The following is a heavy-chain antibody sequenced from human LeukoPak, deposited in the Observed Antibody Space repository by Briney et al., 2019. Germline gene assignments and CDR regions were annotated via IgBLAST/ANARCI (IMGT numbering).Heavy chain of an antibody. CDR1: GFTFSSYW. CDR3: ARGGGLDV. Sequence: PGGSPGLSCAASGFTFSSYWMNWARQAPGKGLEWVASINHNGNVNYYVDSVKGRFTISRDNAKNSLYLQMSNLRAGDTAVYFCARGGGLDVWGQGATVTVSS. CDR2: INHNGNVN. D-gene: IGHD3-16*01. J-gene: IGHJ6*02. V-gene: IGHV3-7*03.